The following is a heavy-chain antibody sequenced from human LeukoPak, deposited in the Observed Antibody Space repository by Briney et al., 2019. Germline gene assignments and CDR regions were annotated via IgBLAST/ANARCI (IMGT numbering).Heavy chain of an antibody. V-gene: IGHV3-15*01. CDR3: TTGGPGGSGTSYKDYYFDY. J-gene: IGHJ4*02. CDR1: GFTFSNAW. D-gene: IGHD3-10*01. CDR2: IQSKSDGGTT. Sequence: GGSLRLSCTASGFTFSNAWMSWVRQAPGKGLEWVCRIQSKSDGGTTDYAAPVKGRFTVSRDDSKNTLYLQMSGLQAEDTAVYYCTTGGPGGSGTSYKDYYFDYWGQGSLVTVSS.